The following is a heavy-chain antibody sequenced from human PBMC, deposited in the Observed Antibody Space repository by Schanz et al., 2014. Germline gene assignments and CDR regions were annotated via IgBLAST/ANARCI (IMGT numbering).Heavy chain of an antibody. J-gene: IGHJ4*02. CDR2: ISGGGGTT. Sequence: VQLVESGGGVVQPGRSLRLSCVASGFTFSSYDVFWVRQAPGRGLEWVSAISGGGGTTYYADSVKGRFTISRDNSKSTLYLQMNSLRAEDTAVYYCANNWNLDYWGQGTLVTVSS. CDR1: GFTFSSYD. CDR3: ANNWNLDY. V-gene: IGHV3-23*04. D-gene: IGHD1-20*01.